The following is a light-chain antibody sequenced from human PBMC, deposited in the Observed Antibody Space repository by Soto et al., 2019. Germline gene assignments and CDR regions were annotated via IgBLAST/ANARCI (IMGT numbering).Light chain of an antibody. CDR1: SSNVGRNS. J-gene: IGLJ1*01. Sequence: QSVLTQTPSASGTPGQRVTISCSGSSSNVGRNSVYWYQQLPGMAPKLLIDRNNQRPSGVPDRFSASKSGTSASLAISGLRSEDEADYYCAAWDDSLSGPVFGTGTKVTVL. CDR3: AAWDDSLSGPV. V-gene: IGLV1-47*01. CDR2: RNN.